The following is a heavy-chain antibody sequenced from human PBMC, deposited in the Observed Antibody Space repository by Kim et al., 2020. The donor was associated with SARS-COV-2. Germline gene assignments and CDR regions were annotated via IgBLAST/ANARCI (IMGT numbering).Heavy chain of an antibody. D-gene: IGHD1-26*01. CDR1: GFTFSSHW. J-gene: IGHJ4*02. Sequence: GGSLRLSCAASGFTFSSHWMHWVRQVSGKGLVWVSRINSDGSTTNYADSVKGRFTISRDNAKNTLYLQMDSLRAEDTAVYYCARRVGATPDWGQGTLVTV. CDR3: ARRVGATPD. V-gene: IGHV3-74*01. CDR2: INSDGSTT.